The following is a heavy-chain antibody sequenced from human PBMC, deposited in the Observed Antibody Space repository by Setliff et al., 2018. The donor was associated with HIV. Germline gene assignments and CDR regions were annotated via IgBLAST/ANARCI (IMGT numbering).Heavy chain of an antibody. V-gene: IGHV4-34*09. D-gene: IGHD3-16*01. J-gene: IGHJ5*02. CDR3: ARDDSVWGGNNWFDP. CDR1: GGSLSGYY. Sequence: PSETLSLTCAVYGGSLSGYYWSWIRQPPGKALEWIGYIYYSGSVYYNPSLKSRLTISVDTSKNQFSVKLNSVTAADTAVYFCARDDSVWGGNNWFDPWGQGTLVTVSS. CDR2: IYYSGSV.